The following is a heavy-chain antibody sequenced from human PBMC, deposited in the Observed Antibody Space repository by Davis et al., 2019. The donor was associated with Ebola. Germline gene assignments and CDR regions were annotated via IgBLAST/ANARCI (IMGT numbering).Heavy chain of an antibody. Sequence: SETLSLTCTISGDSIGSSTFYWGWIRQPPGKGLEWIGTFYSTGRTYYNPSLKSRVTISVDTSKNQFSLKLSSVTAADTAVYYCARRIGGYCSSTSCYGGNWFDPWGQGTLVTVSS. CDR2: FYSTGRT. CDR3: ARRIGGYCSSTSCYGGNWFDP. D-gene: IGHD2-2*01. CDR1: GDSIGSSTFY. J-gene: IGHJ5*02. V-gene: IGHV4-39*01.